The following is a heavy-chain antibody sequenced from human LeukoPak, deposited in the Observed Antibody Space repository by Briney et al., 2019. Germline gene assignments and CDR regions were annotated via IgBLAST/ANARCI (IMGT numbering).Heavy chain of an antibody. Sequence: PSETLSLTCAVSGYSISSGYCWGWIRQPPGKGLEWIGSICHSGSTYYNPPLKSRVTISVDTSKNQFSLKLSSVTAADTAVYYCASMVRFLEWLFWFDPWGQGTLVTVSS. CDR1: GYSISSGYC. V-gene: IGHV4-38-2*01. CDR3: ASMVRFLEWLFWFDP. D-gene: IGHD3-3*01. CDR2: ICHSGST. J-gene: IGHJ5*02.